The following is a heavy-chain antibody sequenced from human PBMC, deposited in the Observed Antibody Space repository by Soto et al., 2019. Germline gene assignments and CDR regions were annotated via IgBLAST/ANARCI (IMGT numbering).Heavy chain of an antibody. Sequence: QVQLVQSGAEVKEPGDSVRDSCEASGYTFTAYHIHWVRQAPGQGLEWMGWINPKFGDTTYAQDSQGRVSMTRDMSISTFYMELSRLTSADTAIYYCARNMDYYYGRGSGNGHGVWGQGTTVTVFS. CDR2: INPKFGDT. V-gene: IGHV1-2*02. D-gene: IGHD3-10*02. CDR1: GYTFTAYH. J-gene: IGHJ6*02. CDR3: ARNMDYYYGRGSGNGHGV.